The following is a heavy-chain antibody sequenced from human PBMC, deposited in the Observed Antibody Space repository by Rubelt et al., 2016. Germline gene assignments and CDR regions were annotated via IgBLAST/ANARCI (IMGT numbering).Heavy chain of an antibody. Sequence: QLQLQESGPGLVKPSETLSLTCTVSRGSISSSNDYWGWVHQPPGKGLEWIGSVFHGRSTYYNPSLKSRVRISVDTSKNQFSLKLTSVTAADTSGYYCASRFGSNTGCFTVDYWGPGNLVTVS. CDR3: ASRFGSNTGCFTVDY. CDR1: RGSISSSNDY. V-gene: IGHV4-39*07. J-gene: IGHJ4*02. CDR2: VFHGRST. D-gene: IGHD2-8*02.